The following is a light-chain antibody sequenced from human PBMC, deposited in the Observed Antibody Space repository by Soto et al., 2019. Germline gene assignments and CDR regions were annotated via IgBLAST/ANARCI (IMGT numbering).Light chain of an antibody. CDR3: QQTLRAPLT. Sequence: DIQMTQSPSTLSASVGDRVTVTCRASQSISNWLAWYQQKPGKAPKLLIYAAFILQSGVPSRISGSGSGTDFTLTISSLQPEDFATYYCQQTLRAPLTFGPGTKVDIK. CDR1: QSISNW. J-gene: IGKJ3*01. CDR2: AAF. V-gene: IGKV1-39*01.